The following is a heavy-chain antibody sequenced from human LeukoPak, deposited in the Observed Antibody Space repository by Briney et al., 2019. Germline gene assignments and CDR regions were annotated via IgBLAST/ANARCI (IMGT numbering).Heavy chain of an antibody. V-gene: IGHV4-38-2*02. CDR1: GYSISSGYY. CDR2: IYHSGST. D-gene: IGHD3-16*01. J-gene: IGHJ4*02. CDR3: AREGGGFDY. Sequence: SETLSLTCTVSGYSISSGYYWGWIRQPPGKGLEWIGSIYHSGSTYYNPSLESRVTMSVDTSKNQFSLNLTSVTAADTAVYYCAREGGGFDYWGQGTLVTVSS.